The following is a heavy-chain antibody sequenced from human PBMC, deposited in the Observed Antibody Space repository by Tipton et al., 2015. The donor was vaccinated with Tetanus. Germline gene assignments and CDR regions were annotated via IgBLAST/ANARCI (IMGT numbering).Heavy chain of an antibody. CDR1: GGSISSDAHY. CDR3: ARDQGGGRVARLNWFDP. Sequence: TLSLTCTVSGGSISSDAHYWSWIRQAPGKGLEWLGYISHSGSTNYNPSLMSRVALSLDTARGQFSLKLNSVTAADAAVYYCARDQGGGRVARLNWFDPWGQGTLVTVSS. CDR2: ISHSGST. D-gene: IGHD3-16*01. J-gene: IGHJ5*02. V-gene: IGHV4-30-4*01.